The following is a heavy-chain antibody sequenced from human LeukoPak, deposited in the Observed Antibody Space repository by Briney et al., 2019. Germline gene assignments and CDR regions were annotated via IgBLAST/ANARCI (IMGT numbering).Heavy chain of an antibody. Sequence: PSETLSLTCTVSGGSISSTPYYWAWIRQPPGKGLKWIGSISYSGSPYYTPSLKSRVAISLDTSKNQFSLQLSSVTAADTAVYFCARYSGGWPYYFDFWGPGALVTVSS. J-gene: IGHJ4*02. CDR1: GGSISSTPYY. V-gene: IGHV4-39*01. D-gene: IGHD6-19*01. CDR2: ISYSGSP. CDR3: ARYSGGWPYYFDF.